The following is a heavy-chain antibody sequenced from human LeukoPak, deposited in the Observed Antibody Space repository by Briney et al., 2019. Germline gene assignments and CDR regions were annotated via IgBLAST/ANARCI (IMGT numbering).Heavy chain of an antibody. CDR1: GFTFSNYA. V-gene: IGHV3-23*01. J-gene: IGHJ4*02. CDR2: ISGSGGST. Sequence: GGSLRLSCAASGFTFSNYAMSWVRQAPGEGLEWVAGISGSGGSTYYTDSVKGRFTLSRDNSENTLYLQMNSLRAEDTAIYYCAKRGSSGLYCFDSWGQGTLVTVSS. D-gene: IGHD6-19*01. CDR3: AKRGSSGLYCFDS.